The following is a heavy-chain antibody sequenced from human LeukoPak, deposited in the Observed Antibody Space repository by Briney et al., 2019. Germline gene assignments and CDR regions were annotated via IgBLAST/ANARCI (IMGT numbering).Heavy chain of an antibody. Sequence: GGSLRLSCAASGFTFDDYAMHWVRQAPGKGLEWVSGISWNSGSIGYADSVKGRFTISRDNAKNSLYLQMNSLRAEDTALYYCAKEDTATSHDYYYGMAVWGQGTTVTVSS. D-gene: IGHD5-18*01. CDR2: ISWNSGSI. CDR3: AKEDTATSHDYYYGMAV. J-gene: IGHJ6*02. V-gene: IGHV3-9*01. CDR1: GFTFDDYA.